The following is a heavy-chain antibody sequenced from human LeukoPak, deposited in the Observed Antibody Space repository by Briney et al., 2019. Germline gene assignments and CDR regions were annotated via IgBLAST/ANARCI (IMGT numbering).Heavy chain of an antibody. CDR2: IYPADSDT. D-gene: IGHD6-19*01. V-gene: IGHV5-51*01. Sequence: GEPLKISCKASGYSFTSYWIGWVRQMPGKGLEWMGIIYPADSDTRYRPSFQGQVTISADKSISTVFLQWSSLRASDTAMYYCARNRVAGTHYYYGMDVWGQGTTVTVSS. CDR3: ARNRVAGTHYYYGMDV. CDR1: GYSFTSYW. J-gene: IGHJ6*02.